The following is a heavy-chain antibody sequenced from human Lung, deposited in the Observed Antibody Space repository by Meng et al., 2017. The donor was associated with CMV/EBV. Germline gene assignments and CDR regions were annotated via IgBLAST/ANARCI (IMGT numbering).Heavy chain of an antibody. Sequence: QVRLREAGPALVKPSEPLSLTCAVSGDSITNHNWWAWVRQPPGKGLEWIGEIPHRGSSAYNPSLKSRVSMSIDKSKNQFSLKLTSVTAADTAVYHCLRRSGGSVWGQGTLVTVSS. D-gene: IGHD3-10*01. V-gene: IGHV4-4*02. CDR3: LRRSGGSV. J-gene: IGHJ1*01. CDR1: GDSITNHNW. CDR2: IPHRGSS.